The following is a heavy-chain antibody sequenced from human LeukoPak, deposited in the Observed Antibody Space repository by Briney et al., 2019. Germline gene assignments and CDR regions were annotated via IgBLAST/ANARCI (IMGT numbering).Heavy chain of an antibody. CDR3: ARGRLIDY. V-gene: IGHV4-34*01. CDR2: INHSGST. J-gene: IGHJ4*02. Sequence: PSETLSLTCAVYGGSFSGYYWSWIRQPPGKGLEGIGEINHSGSTNYNPSLKSRVTISVDTSKNQFSLKLSSVTAADTAVYYCARGRLIDYWGQGTLVTVSS. CDR1: GGSFSGYY.